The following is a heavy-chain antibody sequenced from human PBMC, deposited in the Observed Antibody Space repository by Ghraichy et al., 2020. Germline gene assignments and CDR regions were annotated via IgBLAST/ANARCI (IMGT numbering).Heavy chain of an antibody. J-gene: IGHJ4*01. CDR1: GFTFSTYS. CDR3: ARQGDQLGAYFDY. CDR2: ISYDGSNK. V-gene: IGHV3-30*04. Sequence: GGSLRLSCAASGFTFSTYSMHWVRQAPGKGLEWVAFISYDGSNKYYADSVKSRFTISRDNSKNTLYLQMNSLRAEDTAVYYCARQGDQLGAYFDYWGQRTLVTVSS. D-gene: IGHD7-27*01.